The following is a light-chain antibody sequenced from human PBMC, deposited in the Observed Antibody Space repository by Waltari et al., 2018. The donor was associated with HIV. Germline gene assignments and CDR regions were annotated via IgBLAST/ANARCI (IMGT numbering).Light chain of an antibody. Sequence: QSALTPPASVSGSPGQSIPISCTGTRSDVGGYTSVSWYQQHPGEAPTLIIYDVSNRPSGVSNRFSGSKSGNTASLTISGLQAEDEADYYCSSYTIKSTLEFGGGTKLTVL. CDR2: DVS. CDR3: SSYTIKSTLE. V-gene: IGLV2-14*03. CDR1: RSDVGGYTS. J-gene: IGLJ2*01.